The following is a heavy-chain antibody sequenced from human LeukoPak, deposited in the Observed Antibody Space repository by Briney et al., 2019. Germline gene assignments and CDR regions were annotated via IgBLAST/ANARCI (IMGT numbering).Heavy chain of an antibody. CDR1: GYTFTGYY. CDR3: AREELVVVAADGWFDP. CDR2: INPKSGGT. Sequence: SVKVSYKASGYTFTGYYMHWVRQAPGQGLEWMVWINPKSGGTNYAQKFQGRVTMTRDTSISTAYMELSRLRSDGTAVYYCAREELVVVAADGWFDPWGQGTLVTVSS. D-gene: IGHD2-15*01. J-gene: IGHJ5*02. V-gene: IGHV1-2*02.